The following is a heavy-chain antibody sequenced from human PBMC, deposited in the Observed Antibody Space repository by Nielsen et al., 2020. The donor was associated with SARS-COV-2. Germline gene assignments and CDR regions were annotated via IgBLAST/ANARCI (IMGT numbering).Heavy chain of an antibody. CDR1: GFTFDDYA. Sequence: GGSLRLSCAASGFTFDDYAMHWVRQAPGKGLEWVSGISWNSGSIGYADSVKGRFTISRDNAKNSLYLQMNSLRAEDTALYYCAKVGGSYPYWGQGTLVTVSS. J-gene: IGHJ4*02. V-gene: IGHV3-9*01. CDR3: AKVGGSYPY. D-gene: IGHD1-26*01. CDR2: ISWNSGSI.